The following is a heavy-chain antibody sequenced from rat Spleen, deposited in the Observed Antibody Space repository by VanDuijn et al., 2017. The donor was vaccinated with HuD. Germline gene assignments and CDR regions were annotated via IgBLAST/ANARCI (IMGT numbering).Heavy chain of an antibody. CDR1: GFSLTNYH. CDR2: MWTGGGT. CDR3: ARDTYLGYNCDY. V-gene: IGHV2-43*01. D-gene: IGHD1-9*01. Sequence: QVQLKESGPGLVQPSQTLSLTCTVSGFSLTNYHVNWVRQPPGKGLEWLGVMWTGGGTAYNSLLKSRLSIHRDTYKSQLFLEMNSLQTEDTATYYCARDTYLGYNCDYWVQGVMVTVSS. J-gene: IGHJ2*01.